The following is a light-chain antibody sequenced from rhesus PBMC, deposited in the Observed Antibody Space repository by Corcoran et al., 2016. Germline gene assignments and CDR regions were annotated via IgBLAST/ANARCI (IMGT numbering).Light chain of an antibody. CDR1: QGISNY. V-gene: IGKV1S14*01. CDR3: LQHNSYPWT. Sequence: DIQMTQSPSSLSASVGDTVTITCRASQGISNYLAWYQQKPGKAPKPLIYYEANLESGVPSRLSGSGPGTEFTLTISSLQPEDFAAYYCLQHNSYPWTFGQGTKVEIK. CDR2: YEA. J-gene: IGKJ1*01.